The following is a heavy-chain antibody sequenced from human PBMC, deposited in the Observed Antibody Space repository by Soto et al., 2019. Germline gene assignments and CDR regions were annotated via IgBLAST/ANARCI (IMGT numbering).Heavy chain of an antibody. D-gene: IGHD3-16*01. CDR1: GYTFTSYY. CDR2: INPSGGST. V-gene: IGHV1-46*01. CDR3: AGGDGNNLEEYYGMDV. Sequence: GASVKVSCKASGYTFTSYYMHWVRQAPGQGLEWMGIINPSGGSTSYAQKFQGRVTMTRDTSTSTVYMELSSLRSEDTAVYYCAGGDGNNLEEYYGMDVWGQGTTVTVSS. J-gene: IGHJ6*02.